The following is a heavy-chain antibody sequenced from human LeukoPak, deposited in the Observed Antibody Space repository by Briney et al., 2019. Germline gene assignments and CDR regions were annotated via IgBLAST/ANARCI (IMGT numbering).Heavy chain of an antibody. CDR2: INHSGST. V-gene: IGHV4-34*01. CDR1: GGSFSGYY. D-gene: IGHD2-2*01. Sequence: SETLSLTCAVYGGSFSGYYWSWIRQPPGKGLEWIGEINHSGSTNYNPSLKSRVTISVDTSKNQFSLKLSSVTAADTAVYYCARGLRCGLYHGAFDIWGQGTMVTVSS. CDR3: ARGLRCGLYHGAFDI. J-gene: IGHJ3*02.